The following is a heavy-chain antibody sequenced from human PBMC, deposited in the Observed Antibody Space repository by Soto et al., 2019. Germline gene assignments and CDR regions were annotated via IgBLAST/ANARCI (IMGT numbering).Heavy chain of an antibody. Sequence: AASVKVSCKASGYTFTSYAMHWVRQAPGQRLEWMGWINAGNGNTKYSQKIQGRVTITRDTSASTAYMELSSLRSEDTAVYYCSSGYCISTSCYTPDYYGMDVWGQGTTVTVSS. D-gene: IGHD2-2*02. J-gene: IGHJ6*02. CDR2: INAGNGNT. CDR1: GYTFTSYA. CDR3: SSGYCISTSCYTPDYYGMDV. V-gene: IGHV1-3*01.